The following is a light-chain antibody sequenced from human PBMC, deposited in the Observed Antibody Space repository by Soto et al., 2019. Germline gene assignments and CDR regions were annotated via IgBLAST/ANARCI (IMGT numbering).Light chain of an antibody. CDR1: QSVSSN. Sequence: ELVLTQSPGTLALSPGERRALSCRASQSVSSNLAWYQQKPGQXHRXXIYGASTRATGIPARFSVSRYGTAGTLTIRSLQSEDGPVYYGQQYNHWPRTFGQGTKVDI. J-gene: IGKJ1*01. V-gene: IGKV3-15*01. CDR2: GAS. CDR3: QQYNHWPRT.